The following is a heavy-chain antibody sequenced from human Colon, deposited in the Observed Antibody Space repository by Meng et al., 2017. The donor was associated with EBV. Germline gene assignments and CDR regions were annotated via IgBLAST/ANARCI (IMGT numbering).Heavy chain of an antibody. CDR2: ISYTGET. Sequence: HRQLLEPAPGLVKPPGPLSLTSSVSVGSITTSSYYWGWIRQPPGDGLEWIASISYTGETFYNPSLRSRVTISVDTTKDQFSLRLSAVTAADTAVYFCGRQDHRDHGDPNWFDPWGQGTLVTASS. V-gene: IGHV4-39*01. J-gene: IGHJ5*02. CDR3: GRQDHRDHGDPNWFDP. CDR1: VGSITTSSYY. D-gene: IGHD4-17*01.